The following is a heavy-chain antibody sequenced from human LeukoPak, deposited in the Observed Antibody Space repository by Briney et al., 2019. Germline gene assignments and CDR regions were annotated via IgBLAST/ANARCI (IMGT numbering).Heavy chain of an antibody. J-gene: IGHJ5*02. Sequence: ASVKVSCKASGYTFTGYYMHWVRQAPGQGLEWMGWINPNSGGTNYAQKFQGRVTMTRDTSISTAYMELSRLRSDDTAVHYCARGAAAGPGDWFDPWGQGTLVTVSS. CDR1: GYTFTGYY. D-gene: IGHD6-13*01. V-gene: IGHV1-2*02. CDR2: INPNSGGT. CDR3: ARGAAAGPGDWFDP.